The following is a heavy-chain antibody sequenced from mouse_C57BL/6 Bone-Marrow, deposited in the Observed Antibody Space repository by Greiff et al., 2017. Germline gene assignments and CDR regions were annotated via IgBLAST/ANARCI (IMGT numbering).Heavy chain of an antibody. J-gene: IGHJ4*01. V-gene: IGHV1-63*01. Sequence: VQRVESGAELVRPGTSVKMSCKASGYTFTNYWIGWAKQRPGHGLEWIGDIYPGGGYTNYNEKFKGKATLTADKSSSTAYMQFSSLTSEDSAIYYCARYYYGSSYGYAMDYWGQGTSVTVSS. CDR3: ARYYYGSSYGYAMDY. CDR1: GYTFTNYW. D-gene: IGHD1-1*01. CDR2: IYPGGGYT.